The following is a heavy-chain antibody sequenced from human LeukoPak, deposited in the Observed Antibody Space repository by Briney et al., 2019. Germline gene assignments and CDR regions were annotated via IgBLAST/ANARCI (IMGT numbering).Heavy chain of an antibody. Sequence: GGSLRLSCVASGFTFSSYWMHWVRQAPGKGLVWVSRINSDGSSTSYADSVKGRFTISRDNAKNTLYLQMNSLRAEDTAVYYCAGYCSGGSCQGNDYWGQGTLVTVSS. V-gene: IGHV3-74*01. CDR3: AGYCSGGSCQGNDY. D-gene: IGHD2-15*01. CDR2: INSDGSST. J-gene: IGHJ4*02. CDR1: GFTFSSYW.